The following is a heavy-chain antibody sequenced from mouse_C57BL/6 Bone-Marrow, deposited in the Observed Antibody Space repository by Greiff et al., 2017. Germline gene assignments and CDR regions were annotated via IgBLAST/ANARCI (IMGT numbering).Heavy chain of an antibody. V-gene: IGHV7-3*01. CDR2: IRNKANGYTT. CDR1: GFTFTDYY. J-gene: IGHJ3*01. CDR3: AARGNYDWFAY. D-gene: IGHD2-1*01. Sequence: EVMLVESGGGLVQPGGSLSLSCAASGFTFTDYYMSWVRQPPGKALEWLGFIRNKANGYTTEYSASVKGRFTISRDNSQSILYLQMNALRAEDSATYYCAARGNYDWFAYWGQGTLVTVSA.